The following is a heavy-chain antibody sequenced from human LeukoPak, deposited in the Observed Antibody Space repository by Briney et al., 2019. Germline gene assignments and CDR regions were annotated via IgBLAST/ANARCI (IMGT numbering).Heavy chain of an antibody. CDR2: IISKAYGGTT. D-gene: IGHD3-3*01. V-gene: IGHV3-49*04. CDR1: GFTFGDYA. J-gene: IGHJ4*02. CDR3: TRDRSGRVVEERIFDY. Sequence: GGSLRLSCTASGFTFGDYAMSWVRQAPGKGLEWVGFIISKAYGGTTEYAASVKGRFTISRDDSKSIAYLQMNSLKTEDTAVYYCTRDRSGRVVEERIFDYWGQGTLVTVSS.